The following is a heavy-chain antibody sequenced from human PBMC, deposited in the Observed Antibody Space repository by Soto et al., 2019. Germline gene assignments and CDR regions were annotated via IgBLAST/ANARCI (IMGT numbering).Heavy chain of an antibody. V-gene: IGHV3-30*18. J-gene: IGHJ4*02. D-gene: IGHD1-1*01. CDR1: GFTFSSYG. Sequence: QGQLVESGGGVVQPGRSLRLSCAASGFTFSSYGLHWVRQAPGKGLEWVAVISYDGNNKYYADSVKGRFTISRDNSKNTLYLQMNSLRAEDTAVYYCAKSVYNWNDGFFDYWGQGTLVTVSS. CDR3: AKSVYNWNDGFFDY. CDR2: ISYDGNNK.